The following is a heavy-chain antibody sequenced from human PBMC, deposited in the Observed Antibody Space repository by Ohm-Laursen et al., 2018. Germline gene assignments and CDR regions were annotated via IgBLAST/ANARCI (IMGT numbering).Heavy chain of an antibody. Sequence: PSVKVSCKASGGTFSSYAISWVRQAPGQGLEWMGWINPNSGGTNYAQKFQGRVTMTRDTSISTAYMELSRLRSHDTAVYYCAREGSFDPWGQGTLVTVSS. V-gene: IGHV1-2*02. J-gene: IGHJ5*02. CDR1: GGTFSSYA. CDR2: INPNSGGT. CDR3: AREGSFDP.